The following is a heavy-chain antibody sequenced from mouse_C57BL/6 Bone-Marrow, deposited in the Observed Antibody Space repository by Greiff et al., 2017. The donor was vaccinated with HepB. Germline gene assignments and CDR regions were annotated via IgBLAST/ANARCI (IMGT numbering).Heavy chain of an antibody. D-gene: IGHD2-1*01. J-gene: IGHJ4*01. V-gene: IGHV5-12*01. CDR3: ARRLYSYAMDY. CDR1: GFTFSDYY. CDR2: ISNGGGST. Sequence: DVQLVESGGGLVQPGGSLKLSCAASGFTFSDYYMYWVRQTPEKRLEWVAYISNGGGSTYYPDTVKGRFTISRDNAKNTLYLQMSRLKSEDTAMYYCARRLYSYAMDYWGQGTSVTVSS.